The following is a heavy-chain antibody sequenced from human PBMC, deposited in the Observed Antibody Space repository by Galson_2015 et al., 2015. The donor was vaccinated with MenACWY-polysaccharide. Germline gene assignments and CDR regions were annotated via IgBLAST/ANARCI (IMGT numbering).Heavy chain of an antibody. Sequence: QSGAEVKKPGESLTISCTGLGYSFTSYWLGWVRQMPGRGLEWMGIIYPGGSDARFSPSFQGQVTMSVDKSISTAYLQWNSLKASDTAIYYCARITGGEYFQYWGQGALVTV. J-gene: IGHJ1*01. CDR1: GYSFTSYW. V-gene: IGHV5-51*03. CDR3: ARITGGEYFQY. CDR2: IYPGGSDA. D-gene: IGHD3-10*01.